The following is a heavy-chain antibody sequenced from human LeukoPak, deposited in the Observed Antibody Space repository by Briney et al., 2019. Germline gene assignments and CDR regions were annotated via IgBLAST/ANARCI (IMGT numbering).Heavy chain of an antibody. V-gene: IGHV3-48*01. Sequence: GGSLRLSCAASGFTFSSYEMNWVRQAPGKGLEWVSYISSSSSTIYYADSVKGRFTISRDNAKNSLYLQMNSLRAEDTALYYCARERPFDYWGQGTLVTVSS. CDR2: ISSSSSTI. J-gene: IGHJ4*02. CDR3: ARERPFDY. CDR1: GFTFSSYE.